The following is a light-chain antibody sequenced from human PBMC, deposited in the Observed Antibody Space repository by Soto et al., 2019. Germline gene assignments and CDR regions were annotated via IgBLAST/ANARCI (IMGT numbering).Light chain of an antibody. J-gene: IGKJ3*01. V-gene: IGKV1-5*03. CDR2: KAS. CDR1: QSISSW. CDR3: QQYNSYSLFT. Sequence: DIQMTQSPSTLSASVGDRVIITCRASQSISSWLAWYQQKPGKAPKLLIYKASSLESGVPSRFSGSGSGTEFTLTISSLQPDDFATYYCQQYNSYSLFTFGPGTKVDI.